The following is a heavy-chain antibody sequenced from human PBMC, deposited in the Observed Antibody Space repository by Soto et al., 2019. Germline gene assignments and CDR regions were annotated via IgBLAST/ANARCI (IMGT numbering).Heavy chain of an antibody. CDR1: GFTFSSYG. CDR3: AKGASKLVDQFDY. J-gene: IGHJ4*02. V-gene: IGHV3-30*18. CDR2: ISYDGSNK. Sequence: QVQLVESGGGVVQPGRSLRLSCAASGFTFSSYGMHWVRQAPGKGLEWVAVISYDGSNKYYADSVKGRFTISRDNSKNTLYLQMNSLRAEDTAVYYCAKGASKLVDQFDYWGQGTLVTVSS. D-gene: IGHD1-26*01.